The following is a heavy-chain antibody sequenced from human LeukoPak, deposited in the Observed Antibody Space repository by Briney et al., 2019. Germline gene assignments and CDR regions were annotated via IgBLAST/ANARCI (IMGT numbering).Heavy chain of an antibody. Sequence: PGGSLRLSCAASGFTFSSYSMNWVRQAPGKGLEWVSSISSSSSYIYYADSVKGRFTISRDNAKNSLYLQMNSLRAEDTAVYYCARAPHNCGGDCYSVYWGQGTLVTVSS. J-gene: IGHJ4*02. V-gene: IGHV3-21*04. CDR3: ARAPHNCGGDCYSVY. CDR1: GFTFSSYS. CDR2: ISSSSSYI. D-gene: IGHD2-21*01.